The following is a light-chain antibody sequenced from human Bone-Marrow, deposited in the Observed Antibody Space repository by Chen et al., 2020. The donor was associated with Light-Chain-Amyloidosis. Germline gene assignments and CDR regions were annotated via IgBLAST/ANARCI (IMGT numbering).Light chain of an antibody. CDR3: QQYYDWPT. Sequence: EIVTTKSPVTLSVSTGERATLSCRASQSVNNHLAWYQQNPGQTPRLLLYGASTRAPATPTRISGSGSGTEFTLTISSLKSEDGAVYYCQQYYDWPTFGPGTKVHI. J-gene: IGKJ3*01. CDR2: GAS. V-gene: IGKV3-15*01. CDR1: QSVNNH.